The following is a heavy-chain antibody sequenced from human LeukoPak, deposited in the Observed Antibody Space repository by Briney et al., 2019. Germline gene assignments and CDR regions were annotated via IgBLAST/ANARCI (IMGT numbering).Heavy chain of an antibody. CDR3: AWDAVPSGRSWFDR. J-gene: IGHJ5*02. CDR2: LNWNGGGR. V-gene: IGHV3-20*04. Sequence: GGSLRLSCTVSGFTFENYGMSWVRQVPGKGPEWVSGLNWNGGGRRYADSVKGRFTISRDNAKDTLYLQMNNLRVEDTALYYCAWDAVPSGRSWFDRWGQGTLVTVSS. CDR1: GFTFENYG. D-gene: IGHD4-17*01.